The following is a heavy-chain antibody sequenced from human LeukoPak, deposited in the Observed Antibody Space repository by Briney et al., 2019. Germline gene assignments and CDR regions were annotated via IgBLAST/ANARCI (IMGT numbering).Heavy chain of an antibody. CDR3: ARHVTTWFGDPLYYFDY. J-gene: IGHJ4*02. CDR2: IYTSGST. CDR1: GGSISSGSYY. V-gene: IGHV4-61*02. D-gene: IGHD3-10*01. Sequence: SETLSLTCTVSGGSISSGSYYWSWIRQPAGKGLEWIGRIYTSGSTNYNPSLKSRVTISVDTSKNQFSLKLSSVTAADTAVYYCARHVTTWFGDPLYYFDYWGQGTLVTVSS.